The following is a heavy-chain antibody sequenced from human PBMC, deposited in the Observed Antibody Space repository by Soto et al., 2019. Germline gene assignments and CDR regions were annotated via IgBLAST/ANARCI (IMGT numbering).Heavy chain of an antibody. CDR1: GFTFSSYS. D-gene: IGHD2-2*01. J-gene: IGHJ4*02. Sequence: GGSLRLSCAASGFTFSSYSMNWVRQAPGKGLEWVSYISSSSSTIYYADSVKGRFTISRDNAKNSLYLQMNSLRAEDTAVYYCARDGTPVVPAADIDYWGQGTLVTVSS. V-gene: IGHV3-48*01. CDR2: ISSSSSTI. CDR3: ARDGTPVVPAADIDY.